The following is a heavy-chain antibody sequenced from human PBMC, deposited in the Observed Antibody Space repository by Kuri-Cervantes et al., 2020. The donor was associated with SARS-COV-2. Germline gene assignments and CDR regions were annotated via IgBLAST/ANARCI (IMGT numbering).Heavy chain of an antibody. V-gene: IGHV3-21*01. CDR3: AREGYYDSSGNYAATGMDV. J-gene: IGHJ6*03. CDR2: ISSSSSYI. Sequence: ETLSLTCAASGFTFSSYSMNWVRQAPGKGLEWVSSISSSSSYIYYADSVKGRFTISRDNAKNSLYLQMNSLRAEDTAVYYCAREGYYDSSGNYAATGMDVWGKGTTVTVSS. CDR1: GFTFSSYS. D-gene: IGHD3-22*01.